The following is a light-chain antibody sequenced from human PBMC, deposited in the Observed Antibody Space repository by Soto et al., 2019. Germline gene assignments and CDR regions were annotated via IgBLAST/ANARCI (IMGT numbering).Light chain of an antibody. J-gene: IGLJ3*02. CDR3: ATWDDSLSGLV. CDR2: TND. CDR1: SSNIGSNA. V-gene: IGLV1-44*01. Sequence: QSVLTQPLSASGTPGQTVTISCSGSSSNIGSNAVKWYQHLPGTAPKLLIYTNDQRPSGVPDRFSGSKSGTSASLAISGLQSEDEADYYCATWDDSLSGLVFGGGTKVTVL.